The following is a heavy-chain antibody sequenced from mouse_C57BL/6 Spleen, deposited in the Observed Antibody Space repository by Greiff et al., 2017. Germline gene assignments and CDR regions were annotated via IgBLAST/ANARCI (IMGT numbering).Heavy chain of an antibody. Sequence: VQLQQPGAELVKPGASVKMSCKASGYTFTSYWITWVKQRPGQGLEWIGDIYPGSGSTNYNEKFKSKATLTVDTSSSTAYMQLSSLTSEDSAVYYGARRGADYYGSSYVGYFDYWGQGTTLTVSS. V-gene: IGHV1-55*01. J-gene: IGHJ2*01. CDR2: IYPGSGST. CDR3: ARRGADYYGSSYVGYFDY. D-gene: IGHD1-1*01. CDR1: GYTFTSYW.